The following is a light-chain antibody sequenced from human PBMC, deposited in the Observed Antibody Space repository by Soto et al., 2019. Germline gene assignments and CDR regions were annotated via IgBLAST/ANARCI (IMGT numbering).Light chain of an antibody. CDR3: QQYSAKWS. V-gene: IGKV1-5*03. CDR2: KAS. J-gene: IGKJ1*01. Sequence: DIQMTQSPSTLSASVGDIVTITCRASQSISSWLAWYQQKPGKAPKLLIYKASTLESEVPSRFSGSGSGTEFTLTISSLQPDDFATYYCQQYSAKWSFGQGTKVEIK. CDR1: QSISSW.